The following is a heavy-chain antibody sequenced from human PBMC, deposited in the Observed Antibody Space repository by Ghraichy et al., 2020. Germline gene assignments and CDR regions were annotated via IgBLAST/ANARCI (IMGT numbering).Heavy chain of an antibody. CDR3: ARGDTYDAFDI. V-gene: IGHV3-48*03. Sequence: GGSLRLSCAASGFTFSSYEMNWVRQAPGKGLEWVSYISSSGSTIYYADSVKGRFTISRDNAKNSLYLQMNSLRAEDTAVYYCARGDTYDAFDIWGQGTMVTVSS. CDR1: GFTFSSYE. J-gene: IGHJ3*02. CDR2: ISSSGSTI. D-gene: IGHD3-16*01.